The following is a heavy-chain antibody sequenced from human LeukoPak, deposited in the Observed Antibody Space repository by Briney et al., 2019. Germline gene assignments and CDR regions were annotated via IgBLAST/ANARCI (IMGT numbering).Heavy chain of an antibody. Sequence: GGSLRLSCAASGFTFTNYWMSWVRQAPGKGLEWVAHIKLDGSDKYYVDSVKGRFTISRDNAKNSLYLQMNSLRAEDTAVYYCARGGSIAARPYYYYGMDVWGQGTTVTVSS. CDR2: IKLDGSDK. CDR1: GFTFTNYW. CDR3: ARGGSIAARPYYYYGMDV. D-gene: IGHD6-6*01. V-gene: IGHV3-7*01. J-gene: IGHJ6*02.